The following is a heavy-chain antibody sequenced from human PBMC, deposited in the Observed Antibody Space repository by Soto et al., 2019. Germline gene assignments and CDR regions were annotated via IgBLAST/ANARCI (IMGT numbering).Heavy chain of an antibody. D-gene: IGHD6-6*01. V-gene: IGHV3-30*18. Sequence: GGSLRLSCAASGFTFSSYGMHWVRQAPGKGLEWVAVISYDGSNKYYADSVKGRFTISRDNSKNTLYLQMNSLRAEDTAVYYCANTIAARPDEDYYGMDVWGQGTTVTVSS. J-gene: IGHJ6*02. CDR1: GFTFSSYG. CDR3: ANTIAARPDEDYYGMDV. CDR2: ISYDGSNK.